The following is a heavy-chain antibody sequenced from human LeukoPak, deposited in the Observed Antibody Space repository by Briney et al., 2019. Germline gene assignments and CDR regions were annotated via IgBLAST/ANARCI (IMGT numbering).Heavy chain of an antibody. CDR1: GASISSSRSF. V-gene: IGHV4-39*01. D-gene: IGHD1-1*01. Sequence: NPSETLSLTCTVSGASISSSRSFWGRIRQPPGKGLEWIVSIFSGGNTYYNPSLNSRVSISIDTSKNQFSLRLSSVTAADTAFYFCARPQLGSSAGYVDYWGQGILVTVSS. J-gene: IGHJ4*02. CDR2: IFSGGNT. CDR3: ARPQLGSSAGYVDY.